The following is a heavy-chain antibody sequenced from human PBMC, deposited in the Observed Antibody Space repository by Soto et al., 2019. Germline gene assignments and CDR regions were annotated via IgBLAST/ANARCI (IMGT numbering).Heavy chain of an antibody. CDR3: AKDSPDYDILTGYSAPWYYYGMDV. J-gene: IGHJ6*02. D-gene: IGHD3-9*01. V-gene: IGHV3-23*01. CDR2: ISGSGGST. CDR1: GFTFSSYA. Sequence: GGSLRLSCAASGFTFSSYAMSWVRQAPGKGLEWVSAISGSGGSTYYADYVKGRFTISRDNSKNTLYLQMNSLRAEDTAVYYCAKDSPDYDILTGYSAPWYYYGMDVWGQGTTVTVSS.